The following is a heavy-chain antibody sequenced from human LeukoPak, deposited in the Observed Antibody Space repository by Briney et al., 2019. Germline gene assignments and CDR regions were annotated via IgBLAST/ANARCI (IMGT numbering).Heavy chain of an antibody. Sequence: SETPSLTCTVSGGSISSYYWSWIRQPPGKGLEWIGYIYYSGSTNYNPSLKSRVTISVDTSKNQFSLKLSSVTAADTAVYYCARYGYGTSFDYWGQGTLVTVSS. CDR2: IYYSGST. V-gene: IGHV4-59*01. CDR3: ARYGYGTSFDY. J-gene: IGHJ4*02. CDR1: GGSISSYY. D-gene: IGHD5-18*01.